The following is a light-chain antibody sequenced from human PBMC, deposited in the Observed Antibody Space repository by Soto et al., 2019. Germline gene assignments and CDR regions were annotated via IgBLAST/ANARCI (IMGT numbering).Light chain of an antibody. V-gene: IGLV2-14*01. Sequence: QSALTQPASVSGSPGQSITISCTGTSSDVGGYRYVSWYQQYPGKAPKLMIYEVSNRPSGISNRFSGSKSGNTASLTLSGLQAEDEADDYCSSYTGSSSLEGLVFGGGTKLTVL. CDR1: SSDVGGYRY. CDR2: EVS. CDR3: SSYTGSSSLEGLV. J-gene: IGLJ2*01.